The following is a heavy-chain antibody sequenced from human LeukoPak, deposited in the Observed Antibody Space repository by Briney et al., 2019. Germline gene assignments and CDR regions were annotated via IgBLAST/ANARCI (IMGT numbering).Heavy chain of an antibody. CDR2: ISYDGSNK. J-gene: IGHJ4*02. CDR1: GFTFSNYA. Sequence: PGRSLRLSCAASGFTFSNYAMQWVRQAPGKGLEWVAVISYDGSNKYYADSVKGRFTISRDNSKNTLYLQMNSLRAEDTAVYYCARDPNYDSSGPIDYWGQGTLVTVSS. CDR3: ARDPNYDSSGPIDY. V-gene: IGHV3-30-3*01. D-gene: IGHD3-22*01.